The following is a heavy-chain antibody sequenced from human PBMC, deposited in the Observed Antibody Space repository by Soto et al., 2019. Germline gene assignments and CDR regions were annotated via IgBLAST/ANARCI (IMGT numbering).Heavy chain of an antibody. CDR3: EKTWALEGYYYFGMDV. V-gene: IGHV3-23*01. J-gene: IGHJ6*02. Sequence: EVQLLESGGGLVQPGGSLRLSCAASGFTFSSYAMNWVRQAPGKGLEWVSAISGTGGSTYYADSVKGRFTISRDNSKNTPYLQMNSPRAEDTAVYYCEKTWALEGYYYFGMDVWGQGTTVTVSS. CDR2: ISGTGGST. D-gene: IGHD3-3*01. CDR1: GFTFSSYA.